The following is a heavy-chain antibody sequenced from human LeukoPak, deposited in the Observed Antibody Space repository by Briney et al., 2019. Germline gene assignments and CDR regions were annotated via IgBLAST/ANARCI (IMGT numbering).Heavy chain of an antibody. CDR2: IYYSGST. D-gene: IGHD3-10*01. J-gene: IGHJ4*02. CDR3: ARAPMVPPYFDY. CDR1: GGSISSYY. V-gene: IGHV4-59*06. Sequence: SETLSLTCTVSGGSISSYYWSWIRQHPGKGLEWIGYIYYSGSTYYNPSLKSRVTISVDTSKNQFSLKLSSVTAADTAVYYCARAPMVPPYFDYWGQGTLVTVSS.